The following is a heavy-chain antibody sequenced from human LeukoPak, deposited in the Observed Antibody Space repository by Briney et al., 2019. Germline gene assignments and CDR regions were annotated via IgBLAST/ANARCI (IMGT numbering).Heavy chain of an antibody. CDR3: ARDPDQYGTGLDP. J-gene: IGHJ5*02. D-gene: IGHD6-6*01. Sequence: ASVKVSCKASGYTFTNGNSLHWVRLAPGQGLEWMGWIKPKSGGTNYAQKFQGRVTMTTDTSINTVYMELSSLQSDDTAMCYCARDPDQYGTGLDPWGQGTLVTVSS. CDR2: IKPKSGGT. CDR1: GYTFTNGNS. V-gene: IGHV1-2*02.